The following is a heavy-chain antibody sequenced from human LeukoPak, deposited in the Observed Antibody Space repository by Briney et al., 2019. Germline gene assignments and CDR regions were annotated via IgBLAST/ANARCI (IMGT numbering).Heavy chain of an antibody. D-gene: IGHD5-18*01. CDR3: VRVYNYGFHSFDL. V-gene: IGHV5-51*01. CDR1: GYTFTSYW. J-gene: IGHJ4*02. Sequence: GESLKISCKGSGYTFTSYWIGWVRQMPGKGLEWMGIIYPADSDTKYSPSFQGQVSISVDKSIRTAYLQCRSLKASDAAIYYCVRVYNYGFHSFDLWGQGSLVSVSS. CDR2: IYPADSDT.